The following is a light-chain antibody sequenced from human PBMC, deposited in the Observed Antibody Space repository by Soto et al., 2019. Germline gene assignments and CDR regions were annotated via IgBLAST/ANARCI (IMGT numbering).Light chain of an antibody. CDR1: QSVSSSY. CDR2: GAS. Sequence: EIVLTQSPGTLSLSPGERATLSCRASQSVSSSYLAWYQQKPGQAPRPLIYGASSRAIGIPDRFSGSWSGTDFTLTISRLDPEVFAAGYCRQYGSSPWTFGQGTRVDIK. J-gene: IGKJ1*01. V-gene: IGKV3-20*01. CDR3: RQYGSSPWT.